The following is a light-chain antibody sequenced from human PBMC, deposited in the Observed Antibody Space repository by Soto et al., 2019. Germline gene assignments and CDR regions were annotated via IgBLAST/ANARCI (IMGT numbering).Light chain of an antibody. J-gene: IGKJ1*01. CDR1: QSVSSSS. CDR2: DAS. Sequence: EIVLTQSPCTLSLSPGERATLSCRASQSVSSSSLAWYQQKRGQAPRLLIHDASSRATGIPDRFSGSGSGTDFTLTISRLEPEDFAVYYCQQYGGSPRTFGQGTKVEVK. CDR3: QQYGGSPRT. V-gene: IGKV3-20*01.